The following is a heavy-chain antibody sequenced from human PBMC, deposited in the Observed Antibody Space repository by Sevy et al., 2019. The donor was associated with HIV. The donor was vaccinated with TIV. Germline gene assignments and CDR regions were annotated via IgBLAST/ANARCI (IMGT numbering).Heavy chain of an antibody. CDR2: ISGSGGST. Sequence: GGSLRLSCAASGFTFSSYAMSWVRQVPGKGLEWVSAISGSGGSTYYANSVKGRFTISRDSFKKTLYLQMNSLRAEDTAVYYCAKGDNHYAIDYWGQGTLVTVSS. CDR3: AKGDNHYAIDY. CDR1: GFTFSSYA. V-gene: IGHV3-23*01. D-gene: IGHD4-17*01. J-gene: IGHJ4*02.